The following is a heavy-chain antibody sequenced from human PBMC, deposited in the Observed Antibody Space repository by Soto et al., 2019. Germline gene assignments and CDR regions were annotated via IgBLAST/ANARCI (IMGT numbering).Heavy chain of an antibody. J-gene: IGHJ6*02. CDR3: AKEAYSSSSGLDYYYGMDV. CDR1: GFTFSGYG. CDR2: ISYDGSNK. V-gene: IGHV3-30*18. D-gene: IGHD6-6*01. Sequence: PXESLSLSCAASGFTFSGYGMHWVRQAPGKGLEWVAVISYDGSNKYYADSVKGRFTISRDNSKNTLYLQMNSLRAEDTAVYYCAKEAYSSSSGLDYYYGMDVWGQGTTVTVSS.